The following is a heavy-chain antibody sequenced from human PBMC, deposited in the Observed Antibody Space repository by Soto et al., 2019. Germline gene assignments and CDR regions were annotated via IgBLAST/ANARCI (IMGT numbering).Heavy chain of an antibody. CDR1: WFTFSSFH. D-gene: IGHD2-15*01. CDR2: IFISSDTI. V-gene: IGHV3-48*02. J-gene: IGHJ5*02. Sequence: GGSLRLSCAASWFTFSSFHMNWVRQAPGRGLEWVAYIFISSDTIFYSDSVKGRFTISRGNGKNSLFLQMNILRDEDTAVYYCARFEFYCSGGSCYSAGSNWFDPWGQGTLVTVSS. CDR3: ARFEFYCSGGSCYSAGSNWFDP.